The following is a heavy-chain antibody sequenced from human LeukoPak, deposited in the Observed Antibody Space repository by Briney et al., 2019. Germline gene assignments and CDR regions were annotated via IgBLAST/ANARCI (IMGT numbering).Heavy chain of an antibody. D-gene: IGHD3-10*01. CDR2: ISGSGGST. J-gene: IGHJ4*02. Sequence: GGSLRLSCAASGFTFSSYAMSWVRQAPGKGLEWVSAISGSGGSTYYADSVKGRFTISRDNSKNTLYLQMNSLRAEDTAVYYCAKDDGSGSYYPFDYWGQGTLVTVSA. CDR1: GFTFSSYA. CDR3: AKDDGSGSYYPFDY. V-gene: IGHV3-23*01.